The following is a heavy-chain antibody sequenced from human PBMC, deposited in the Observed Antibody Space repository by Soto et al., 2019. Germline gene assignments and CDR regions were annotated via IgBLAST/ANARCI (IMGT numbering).Heavy chain of an antibody. D-gene: IGHD3-22*01. Sequence: PSETLSLTCTVSGGSVSSGSYYWSWIRQPPGKGLEWIGYIYYSGSTNYNPSLKSRVTISVDTSKNQFSLKLSSMTAADTAVYYCARWSYYDSSANVDYWGQGTLVTVSS. J-gene: IGHJ4*02. CDR2: IYYSGST. CDR3: ARWSYYDSSANVDY. V-gene: IGHV4-61*01. CDR1: GGSVSSGSYY.